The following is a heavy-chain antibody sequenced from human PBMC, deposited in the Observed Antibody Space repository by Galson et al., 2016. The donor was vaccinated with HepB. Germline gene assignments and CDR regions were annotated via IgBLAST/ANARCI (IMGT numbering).Heavy chain of an antibody. CDR2: IYYGGTT. CDR1: GDSISNSRYY. J-gene: IGHJ4*02. V-gene: IGHV4-39*01. D-gene: IGHD2-15*01. CDR3: ARQGHGGNCYNCGTVFDY. Sequence: SETLSLTCTGSGDSISNSRYYWGWIRQPPGKGLEWIGSIYYGGTTYYNPSPESRVTMSLDTSKNQFSLNLSSVTAADTAVYYCARQGHGGNCYNCGTVFDYWGQGILVTVSS.